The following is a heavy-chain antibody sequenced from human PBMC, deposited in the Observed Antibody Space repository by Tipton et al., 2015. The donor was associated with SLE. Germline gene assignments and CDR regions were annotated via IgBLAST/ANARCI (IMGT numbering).Heavy chain of an antibody. Sequence: LRLSCSVYSGSLSGYYWSWIRQSPGKGLEWIGYIYYSGFTNYNPSLKSRVSMSVDTSKNQFSLTLTSVTAADTAVYYCATSNSFGGNSLYWGQGTLITVSS. D-gene: IGHD4-23*01. V-gene: IGHV4-59*01. CDR3: ATSNSFGGNSLY. CDR2: IYYSGFT. CDR1: SGSLSGYY. J-gene: IGHJ4*02.